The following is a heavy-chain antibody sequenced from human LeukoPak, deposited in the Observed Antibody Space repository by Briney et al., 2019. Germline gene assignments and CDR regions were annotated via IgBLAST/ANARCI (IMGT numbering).Heavy chain of an antibody. Sequence: GGSLRLSCAASGFTFGDYYMSWIRQAPGKGLEWVSYISSSGTTIYYADSVKGRFTISRDNAKNSLYLQMNSLRAEDTAMYYCAREAWSYRPYYFDYWGQGTLVTVSS. CDR1: GFTFGDYY. CDR3: AREAWSYRPYYFDY. CDR2: ISSSGTTI. J-gene: IGHJ4*02. D-gene: IGHD3-16*02. V-gene: IGHV3-11*01.